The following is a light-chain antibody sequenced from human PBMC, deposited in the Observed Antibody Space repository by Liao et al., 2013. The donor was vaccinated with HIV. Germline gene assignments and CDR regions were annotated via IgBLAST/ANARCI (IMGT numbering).Light chain of an antibody. CDR3: QTWDSSNMI. V-gene: IGLV3-1*01. CDR2: QDT. Sequence: SYELTQPPSVSVSPGQTASITCSGDKLGNKYTCWYQQRPGQSPVLLIYQDTQRPSGIPERFSGSQSGNTATLTISGTQTLDEADYYCQTWDSSNMIFGGGTKLTVL. J-gene: IGLJ2*01. CDR1: KLGNKY.